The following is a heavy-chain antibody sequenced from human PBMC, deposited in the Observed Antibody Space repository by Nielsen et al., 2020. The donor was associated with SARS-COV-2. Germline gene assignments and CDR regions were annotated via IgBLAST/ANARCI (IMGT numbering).Heavy chain of an antibody. V-gene: IGHV3-21*01. CDR1: GFTFSSYS. Sequence: GESLQISCAASGFTFSSYSLPWVRQAPGKGLEWVSSISSSSSYIYYADSVKGRFTISRDNAKTSLYLQMNSLRAEDTAGDYGARDQKDSGYLSYYLDYYYGMEGGGKR. J-gene: IGHJ6*04. CDR2: ISSSSSYI. CDR3: ARDQKDSGYLSYYLDYYYGMEG. D-gene: IGHD5-12*01.